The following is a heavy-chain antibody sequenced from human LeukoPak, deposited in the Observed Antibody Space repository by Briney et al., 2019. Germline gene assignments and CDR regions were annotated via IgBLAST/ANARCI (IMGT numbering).Heavy chain of an antibody. J-gene: IGHJ4*02. CDR3: AKALAAAVDY. Sequence: GRALRLSCAASGFTFSSYGMHRVRQAPGKGLEWVAVISYDGSNKYYADSVKGRFTISRDNSKNTLYLQMNSLRAEDTAVYYCAKALAAAVDYWGQGTLVTVSS. D-gene: IGHD6-13*01. CDR1: GFTFSSYG. CDR2: ISYDGSNK. V-gene: IGHV3-30*18.